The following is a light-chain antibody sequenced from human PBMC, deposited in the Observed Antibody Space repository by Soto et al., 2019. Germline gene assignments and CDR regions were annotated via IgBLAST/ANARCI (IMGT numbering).Light chain of an antibody. V-gene: IGKV3-20*01. CDR3: QQYGSSPRT. Sequence: EIVLTQSPGTLSMSPGERATLSCRASQSISSNYLAWYQQKPGQAPRLLIYGASSRATGIPDRFSGSGSGPDFTLTISRLEAEDFAVYYCQQYGSSPRTFGQGTKVDFK. CDR2: GAS. CDR1: QSISSNY. J-gene: IGKJ1*01.